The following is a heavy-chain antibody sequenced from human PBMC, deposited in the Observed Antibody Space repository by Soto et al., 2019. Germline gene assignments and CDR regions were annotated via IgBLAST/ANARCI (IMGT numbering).Heavy chain of an antibody. J-gene: IGHJ4*02. D-gene: IGHD5-12*01. CDR2: ISGSGGST. V-gene: IGHV3-23*01. Sequence: GGSLRLSCAASGFTFSSYAMSWVRQAPGKGLEWVSAISGSGGSTYYADSVKGRFTISRDNSKNTLYLQMNSLRAEDTAVYYCAKDGRDGYTYPLNYWGQGTLVTVSS. CDR1: GFTFSSYA. CDR3: AKDGRDGYTYPLNY.